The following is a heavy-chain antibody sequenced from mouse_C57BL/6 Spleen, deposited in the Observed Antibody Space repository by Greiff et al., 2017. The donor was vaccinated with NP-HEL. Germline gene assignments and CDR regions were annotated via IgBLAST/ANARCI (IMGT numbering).Heavy chain of an antibody. V-gene: IGHV1-26*01. CDR3: ARDCRGPYYYAMDY. J-gene: IGHJ4*01. D-gene: IGHD6-1*01. Sequence: EVQLQQSGPELVKPGASVKISCKASGYTFTDYYMNWVKQSHGKSLEWIGDINPNNGGTSYNQKFKGKATLTVDKSSSTAYMELRSLTSEDSAVYYCARDCRGPYYYAMDYWGQGTSVTVSS. CDR2: INPNNGGT. CDR1: GYTFTDYY.